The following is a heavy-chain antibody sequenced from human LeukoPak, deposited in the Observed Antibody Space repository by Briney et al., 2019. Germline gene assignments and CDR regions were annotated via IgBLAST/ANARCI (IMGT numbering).Heavy chain of an antibody. CDR3: ARHPTSDTWFGESYFDY. CDR2: IYYSGST. Sequence: PSETLSLTCTVSGGSISSYYWSWIRQPPGKGLEWIGYIYYSGSTNYNPSLKSRVTISVDTSKNQFSLKLSSVTAADTALYYCARHPTSDTWFGESYFDYWGQGTLVTVSS. CDR1: GGSISSYY. V-gene: IGHV4-59*08. D-gene: IGHD3-10*01. J-gene: IGHJ4*02.